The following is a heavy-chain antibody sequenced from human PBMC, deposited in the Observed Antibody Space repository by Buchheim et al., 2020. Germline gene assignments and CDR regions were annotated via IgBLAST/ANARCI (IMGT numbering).Heavy chain of an antibody. V-gene: IGHV3-74*01. Sequence: EVQLVESGGGLVQPGGSLKVSCAASGFTFSSYWMHWVRQAPGKGLVWVSQINTDGSSTNYAESVKGRFTISRDNAENTLYLQMSSLRAEDTAVYYCARDPILVTTDGVYYYYGMDVWGQGTT. CDR2: INTDGSST. D-gene: IGHD4-11*01. J-gene: IGHJ6*02. CDR1: GFTFSSYW. CDR3: ARDPILVTTDGVYYYYGMDV.